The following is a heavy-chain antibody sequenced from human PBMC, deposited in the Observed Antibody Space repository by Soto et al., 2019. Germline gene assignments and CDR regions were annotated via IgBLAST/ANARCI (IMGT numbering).Heavy chain of an antibody. D-gene: IGHD6-19*01. J-gene: IGHJ4*02. CDR1: GYTFTSYA. CDR3: ARHTPLGNSSGWYLDIFDY. V-gene: IGHV1-3*01. CDR2: INANSGGT. Sequence: ASVKVSCKASGYTFTSYAMHWVRQAPGQRLEWMGWINANSGGTNYAQKFQGRVTITADKSTSTAYMELSSLRSEDTAVYYCARHTPLGNSSGWYLDIFDYWGQGTLVTISS.